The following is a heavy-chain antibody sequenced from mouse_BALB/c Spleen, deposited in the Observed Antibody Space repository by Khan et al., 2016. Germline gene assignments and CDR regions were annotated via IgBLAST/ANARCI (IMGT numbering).Heavy chain of an antibody. CDR2: INPGSGGT. CDR3: ASQYGSSDVGFAY. J-gene: IGHJ3*01. V-gene: IGHV1-54*01. CDR1: GYAFTNCL. Sequence: QVQLKESGAELVRPGTSVKVSCKASGYAFTNCLIEWVKQRPGQGLEWIGVINPGSGGTNYNERFKGKATLTADNSSSTAYMQLSSLTSDDSAVCFGASQYGSSDVGFAYWGQGTLVTVSA. D-gene: IGHD1-1*01.